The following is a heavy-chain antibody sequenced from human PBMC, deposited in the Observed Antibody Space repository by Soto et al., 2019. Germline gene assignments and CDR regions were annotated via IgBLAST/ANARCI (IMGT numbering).Heavy chain of an antibody. D-gene: IGHD3-22*01. J-gene: IGHJ4*02. CDR1: GYTFTTYA. CDR2: INAGNGNT. Sequence: GASVKVSCKASGYTFTTYAMHWVRQAPGQRLEWMGWINAGNGNTNYAQKLQGRVTMTTDTSTSTAYMELRSLRSDDTAVYYCARVITMIVVATYYFDDWGQGTLVTVSS. V-gene: IGHV1-3*01. CDR3: ARVITMIVVATYYFDD.